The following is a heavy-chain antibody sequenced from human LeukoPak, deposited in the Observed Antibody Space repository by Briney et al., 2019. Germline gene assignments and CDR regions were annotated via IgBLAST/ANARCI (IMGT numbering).Heavy chain of an antibody. CDR2: MNPNSGNT. Sequence: GASVKVSCKASGYTFTSYGISWVRQAPGQGLEWMGWMNPNSGNTGYAQKFQGRVTMTRNTSISTAYMELSSLRSEDTAVYYCARGSSGYDLGDDYWGQGTLVTVSS. D-gene: IGHD5-12*01. V-gene: IGHV1-8*02. CDR3: ARGSSGYDLGDDY. J-gene: IGHJ4*02. CDR1: GYTFTSYG.